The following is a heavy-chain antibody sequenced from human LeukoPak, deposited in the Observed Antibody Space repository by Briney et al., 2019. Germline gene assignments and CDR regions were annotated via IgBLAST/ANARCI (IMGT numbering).Heavy chain of an antibody. CDR3: TTEYSSGWPFDF. CDR2: IRSKADTYTT. J-gene: IGHJ4*02. Sequence: PGGSLRLSCAASGFTFSASSVHWVRRASGKGLEWVGGIRSKADTYTTSYAASVKGRFTISRDDSKNTAFLQLNSLKTEDTAVYYCTTEYSSGWPFDFWGQGTLVTVSS. V-gene: IGHV3-73*01. D-gene: IGHD6-19*01. CDR1: GFTFSASS.